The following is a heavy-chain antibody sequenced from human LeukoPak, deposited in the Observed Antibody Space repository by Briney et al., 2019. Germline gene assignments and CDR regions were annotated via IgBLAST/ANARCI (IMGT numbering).Heavy chain of an antibody. CDR3: AYPYGSVSYRRYYYYGMDV. CDR1: GFTFSSYA. J-gene: IGHJ6*02. CDR2: ISGSGGST. D-gene: IGHD3-10*01. Sequence: GGSLRLSCAASGFTFSSYAMSWVRQAPGKGLEWVSAISGSGGSTYYADSVKGRFTISRDNSKNTLYLQMNSLRAEDTAVYYCAYPYGSVSYRRYYYYGMDVWGQGTTVTVSS. V-gene: IGHV3-23*01.